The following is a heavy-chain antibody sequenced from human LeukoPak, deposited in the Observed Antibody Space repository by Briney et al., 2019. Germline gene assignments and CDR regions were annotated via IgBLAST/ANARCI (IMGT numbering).Heavy chain of an antibody. Sequence: GGSLRLSCAASGFTVSSNYMSWVRQAPGKGLEWVSVIYSGGSTYYANSVKGRFTISRDNSKNTLYLQMNSLRAEDTAVYYCARDFAAAGYFDYWGQGTLVTVSS. CDR2: IYSGGST. D-gene: IGHD6-13*01. CDR3: ARDFAAAGYFDY. J-gene: IGHJ4*02. CDR1: GFTVSSNY. V-gene: IGHV3-53*01.